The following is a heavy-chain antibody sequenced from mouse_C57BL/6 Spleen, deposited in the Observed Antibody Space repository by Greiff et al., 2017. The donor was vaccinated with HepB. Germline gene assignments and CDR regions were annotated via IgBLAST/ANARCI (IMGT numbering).Heavy chain of an antibody. J-gene: IGHJ1*03. V-gene: IGHV1-69*01. CDR1: GYTFTSYW. CDR2: IDPSDSYT. CDR3: ARGGDFDV. Sequence: QVQLQQSGAELVMPGASVKLSCKASGYTFTSYWMHWVKQRPGHGLEWIGEIDPSDSYTNYNQKFKGKSTLTVDQSSSTAYMQLSSLTSEDSAVYYCARGGDFDVWGTGTTVTVSS.